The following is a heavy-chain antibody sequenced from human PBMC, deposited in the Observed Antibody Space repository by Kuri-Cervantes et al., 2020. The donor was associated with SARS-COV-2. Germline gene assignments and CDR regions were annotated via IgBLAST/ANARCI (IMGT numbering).Heavy chain of an antibody. D-gene: IGHD2-21*01. CDR1: GCSFSGYS. Sequence: SESLSLTCAAYGCSFSGYSRGWIRQPPGKGLEWMGVINHSGSTNYNPSPRSRVTISVDTSTNQSTLKLSSVTAADTAVYYCARTVQDGGYFYFDYMDVWGKGTTVTVSS. CDR3: ARTVQDGGYFYFDYMDV. J-gene: IGHJ6*03. V-gene: IGHV4-34*01. CDR2: INHSGST.